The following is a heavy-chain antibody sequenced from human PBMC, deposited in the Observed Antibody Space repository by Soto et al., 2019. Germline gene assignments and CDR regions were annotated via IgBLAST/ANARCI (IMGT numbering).Heavy chain of an antibody. CDR1: GGSFSGYY. CDR2: INHSGST. Sequence: SETLSLTCAVYGGSFSGYYWSWIRQPPGKGLEWIGEINHSGSTNYNPSLKSRVTISVDTSKNQFSLKLSSVTAADTAVYYCARADCSSTSGYRENYYYGMEVWGQGTTVTVSS. J-gene: IGHJ6*02. D-gene: IGHD2-2*02. CDR3: ARADCSSTSGYRENYYYGMEV. V-gene: IGHV4-34*01.